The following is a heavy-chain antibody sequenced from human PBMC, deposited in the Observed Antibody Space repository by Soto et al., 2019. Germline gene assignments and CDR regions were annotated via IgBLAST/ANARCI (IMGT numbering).Heavy chain of an antibody. CDR2: IDPSDSYT. D-gene: IGHD3-10*01. CDR1: GYSFTSYW. Sequence: PWESLKISCKGSGYSFTSYWISWVRQMPGKGREWMGRIDPSDSYTNYSPSFQGHVTISADKSISTAYLQWSSLKASDTAMYYCARLSLLWFGELLYGMDVWGQGTTVTVSS. CDR3: ARLSLLWFGELLYGMDV. J-gene: IGHJ6*02. V-gene: IGHV5-10-1*01.